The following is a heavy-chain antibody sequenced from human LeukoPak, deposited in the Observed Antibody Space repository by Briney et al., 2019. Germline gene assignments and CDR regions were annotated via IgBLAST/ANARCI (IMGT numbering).Heavy chain of an antibody. CDR1: GFTFSNYW. CDR3: AKEPYSGSIFDS. Sequence: GGSLRLSCAASGFTFSNYWMHWIRQAPGKGLEWVSAISGSGGGAYYADSVKGRFTISRDNPKNTLYLQMNSLRAEDTAVYYCAKEPYSGSIFDSWGQGTLVTFSS. D-gene: IGHD1-26*01. CDR2: ISGSGGGA. V-gene: IGHV3-23*01. J-gene: IGHJ4*02.